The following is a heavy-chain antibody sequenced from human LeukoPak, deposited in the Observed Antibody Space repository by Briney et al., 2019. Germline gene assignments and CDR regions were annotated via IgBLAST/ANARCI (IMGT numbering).Heavy chain of an antibody. Sequence: AGGSLRHSCVHTGFTLSSTYMRWVRQAPGKGLEWVSVIYSGGSTYYADSVKGRFTISRDNSKNTLYLQMNSLRAEDTAVYYCAREVCLVYWGEGALVIVSS. CDR3: AREVCLVY. CDR2: IYSGGST. D-gene: IGHD1-14*01. CDR1: GFTLSSTY. V-gene: IGHV3-53*01. J-gene: IGHJ4*02.